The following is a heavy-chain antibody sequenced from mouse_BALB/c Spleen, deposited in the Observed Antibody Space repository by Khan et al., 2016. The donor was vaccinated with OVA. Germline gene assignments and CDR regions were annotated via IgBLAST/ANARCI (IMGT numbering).Heavy chain of an antibody. CDR3: ARPSYYGNPWFTY. CDR1: GFAFISYD. V-gene: IGHV5-9*02. D-gene: IGHD2-10*01. Sequence: EVNVVESGGGLVKPGGSLKLSCAASGFAFISYDMSWVRRTPEKRLEWVATISSGGTYNYYPDSVKGRFTISRDIARRTLYLQMSSLRSEDTALYYSARPSYYGNPWFTYWGQGTLVTVSA. J-gene: IGHJ3*01. CDR2: ISSGGTYN.